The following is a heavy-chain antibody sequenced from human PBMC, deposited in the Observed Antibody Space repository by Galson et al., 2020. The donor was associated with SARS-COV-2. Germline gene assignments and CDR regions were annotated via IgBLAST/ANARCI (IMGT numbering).Heavy chain of an antibody. J-gene: IGHJ4*01. CDR3: ARGARQSTY. CDR2: IKEDGSEK. CDR1: GFTFSGYW. V-gene: IGHV3-7*03. Sequence: LSLTCAASGFTFSGYWMSWVRQAPGKGLEWVANIKEDGSEKYYVESVRGRSTISRDNTKNSLYLLMNRLRAKDTAVYYCARGARQSTYWGHGTLVIVSS.